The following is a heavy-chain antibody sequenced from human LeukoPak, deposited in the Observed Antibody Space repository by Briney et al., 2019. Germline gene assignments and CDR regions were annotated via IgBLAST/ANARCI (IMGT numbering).Heavy chain of an antibody. CDR1: GYTFTSYG. D-gene: IGHD5/OR15-5a*01. V-gene: IGHV1-18*01. CDR2: ISAYNGNT. J-gene: IGHJ6*02. Sequence: LGASVKVSCKASGYTFTSYGISWVRQAPGQGLEWMGWISAYNGNTNYAQMLQGRVTMTTDTSTSTAYMELRSLRSDDTAVYYCARDWVSHLYDFYGMDVWGQGTTVTVSS. CDR3: ARDWVSHLYDFYGMDV.